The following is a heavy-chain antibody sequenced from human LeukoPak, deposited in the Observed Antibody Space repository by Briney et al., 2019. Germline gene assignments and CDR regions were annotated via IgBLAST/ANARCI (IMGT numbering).Heavy chain of an antibody. CDR3: ARRPWGGMDV. J-gene: IGHJ6*02. D-gene: IGHD1-26*01. CDR2: IYYSGST. Sequence: SETLSLTCTVSGGSISSYYRSWIRQPPGKGLEWIGYIYYSGSTNYNPSLKSRVTISGDTSKNQFSLKLSSVTAADTAVYYCARRPWGGMDVWGQGTTVTVSS. V-gene: IGHV4-59*01. CDR1: GGSISSYY.